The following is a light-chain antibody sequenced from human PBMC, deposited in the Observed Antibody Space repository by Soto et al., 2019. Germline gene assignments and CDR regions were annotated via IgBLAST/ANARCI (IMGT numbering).Light chain of an antibody. CDR2: GAS. CDR3: QQYETSPRT. CDR1: QSVASSY. V-gene: IGKV3-20*01. Sequence: EIVVTQSPGTLSLSPGERATLSCRASQSVASSYLAWYQQKPGQAPRLLIFGASSRATGVPDRFSGRGSGTDFTLTIRRLEPEDFAVYYCQQYETSPRTFGQGT. J-gene: IGKJ1*01.